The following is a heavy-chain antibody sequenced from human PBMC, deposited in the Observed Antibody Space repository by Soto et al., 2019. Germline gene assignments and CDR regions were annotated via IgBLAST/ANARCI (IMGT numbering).Heavy chain of an antibody. CDR2: INHSGST. V-gene: IGHV4-34*01. CDR1: GGSFSGYY. J-gene: IGHJ4*02. D-gene: IGHD1-26*01. CDR3: ARGVGELLRGLRRPFDY. Sequence: PSETLSLTCAVYGGSFSGYYWSWIRQPPGKGLEWIGEINHSGSTNYNPSLKSRVTISVDTSKNQFSLKLSSVTAADTAVYYCARGVGELLRGLRRPFDYQGPRPLVTLST.